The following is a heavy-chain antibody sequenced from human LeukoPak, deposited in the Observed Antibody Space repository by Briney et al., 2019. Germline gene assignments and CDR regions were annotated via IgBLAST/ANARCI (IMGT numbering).Heavy chain of an antibody. J-gene: IGHJ4*02. Sequence: GGSLRLSCAASGFTFDDYAMHWVRQAPGKGLEWVSGISGNSGSIAYADSVKGRFTISRDNAKNSLYLQMNSLRAEDTAVYYCARRLRRNYFDYWGQGTLVTVSS. CDR2: ISGNSGSI. CDR3: ARRLRRNYFDY. CDR1: GFTFDDYA. V-gene: IGHV3-9*01. D-gene: IGHD4-17*01.